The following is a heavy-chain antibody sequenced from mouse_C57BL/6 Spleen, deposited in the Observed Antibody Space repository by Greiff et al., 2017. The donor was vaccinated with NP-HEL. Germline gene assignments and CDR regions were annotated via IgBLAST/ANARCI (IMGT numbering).Heavy chain of an antibody. D-gene: IGHD1-1*01. CDR1: GYTFTSYW. J-gene: IGHJ2*01. Sequence: VQLQQPGAELVMPGASVKLSCKASGYTFTSYWMHWVKQRPGQGLEWIGEIDPSDSYTNYNQKFKGKSTLTVDKSSSTAYMQLSSLTSEASAVYYCARRAYYGFDYWGQGTTLTVSS. V-gene: IGHV1-69*01. CDR3: ARRAYYGFDY. CDR2: IDPSDSYT.